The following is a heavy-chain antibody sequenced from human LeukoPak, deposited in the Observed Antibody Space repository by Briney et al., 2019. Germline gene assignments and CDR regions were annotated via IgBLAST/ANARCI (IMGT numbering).Heavy chain of an antibody. V-gene: IGHV3-30*18. CDR3: AKPLPGIAASYFDY. D-gene: IGHD6-13*01. CDR1: GFTFSSYG. J-gene: IGHJ4*01. CDR2: ISYDGSNK. Sequence: GGSLRLSCAASGFTFSSYGMHWVRQAPGQGLEWMAVISYDGSNKYYADYVKGRFTISRDNSKNTLYLQMNSLRAEDTAVYYCAKPLPGIAASYFDYWGQGTRVTVSS.